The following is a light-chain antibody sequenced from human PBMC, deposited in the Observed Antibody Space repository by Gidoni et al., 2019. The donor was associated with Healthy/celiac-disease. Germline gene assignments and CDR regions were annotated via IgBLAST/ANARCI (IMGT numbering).Light chain of an antibody. Sequence: DIVMTQSPYSLSLSLGERATINCKSSQSVLYSSNNKNYLAWYQQQPGQPPKLLIYWASTRESGVPDRFSGSGSGTDFTLTISSLQAEDVAVYYCQQYYSTPFTFGPGTKVDIK. J-gene: IGKJ3*01. CDR3: QQYYSTPFT. CDR2: WAS. CDR1: QSVLYSSNNKNY. V-gene: IGKV4-1*01.